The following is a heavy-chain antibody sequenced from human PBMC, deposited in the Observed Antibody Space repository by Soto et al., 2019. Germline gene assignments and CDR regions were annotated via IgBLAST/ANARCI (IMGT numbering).Heavy chain of an antibody. D-gene: IGHD3-3*01. CDR1: GFSLSTSGMC. J-gene: IGHJ6*02. CDR2: IDWDEDK. V-gene: IGHV2-70*20. CDR3: AWIPRRTTISGVSSNYYYAMEV. Sequence: SGPTLVNPTQTLTLTCTFFGFSLSTSGMCVSWVRQPPGKALEFLALIDWDEDKYYTTSLKTRLTISKVTSKNQVVLTMTNMDSVHTANYYCAWIPRRTTISGVSSNYYYAMEVWGQGSAVTVSS.